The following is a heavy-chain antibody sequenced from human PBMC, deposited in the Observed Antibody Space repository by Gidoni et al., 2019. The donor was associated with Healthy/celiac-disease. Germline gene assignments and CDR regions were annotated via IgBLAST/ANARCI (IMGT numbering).Heavy chain of an antibody. CDR2: INPSGGST. Sequence: QVQLVQSGAEVKKPGASVKVSCKASGYTFTSYYMHWVRQAPGQGLEWMGIINPSGGSTSDEKKFKGRVTMTRDTSTSKVYMELSSLRSEDTAVYYCAREGAGSAALLDYWGQGTLVTVSS. V-gene: IGHV1-46*03. CDR1: GYTFTSYY. J-gene: IGHJ4*02. D-gene: IGHD3-10*01. CDR3: AREGAGSAALLDY.